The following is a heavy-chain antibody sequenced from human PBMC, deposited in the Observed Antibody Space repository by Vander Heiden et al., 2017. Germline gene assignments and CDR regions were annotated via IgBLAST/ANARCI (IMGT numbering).Heavy chain of an antibody. CDR1: GSTFSSDT. CDR3: ARDVLVGATPDAFDI. Sequence: EVQLVASGGGLVKPAGSLSLSCAASGSTFSSDTLNWVPQAPGKGLGLVSTISSSSSYIYYADSVKGRFTTSRDNAKNSLYLQMNSLRAEDTAVYYCARDVLVGATPDAFDIWGQGTMVTVSS. J-gene: IGHJ3*02. V-gene: IGHV3-21*01. D-gene: IGHD1-26*01. CDR2: ISSSSSYI.